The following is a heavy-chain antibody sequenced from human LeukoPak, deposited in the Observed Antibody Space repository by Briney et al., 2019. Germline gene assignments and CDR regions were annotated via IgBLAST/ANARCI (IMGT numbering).Heavy chain of an antibody. CDR3: ARYDYSSSFFDY. J-gene: IGHJ4*02. V-gene: IGHV4-39*01. CDR1: GGSISSSSYY. Sequence: SETLSLTCTVSGGSISSSSYYWGWIRQPPGTGLEWIGSIYYSGSTYNNPSLKSRVTISVDTSKNEFSLKVSSVTAADTAVYYCARYDYSSSFFDYWGQGTLVTVSS. CDR2: IYYSGST. D-gene: IGHD6-6*01.